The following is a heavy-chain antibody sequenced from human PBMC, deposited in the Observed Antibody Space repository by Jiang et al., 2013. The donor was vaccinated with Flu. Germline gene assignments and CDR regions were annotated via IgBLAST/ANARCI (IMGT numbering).Heavy chain of an antibody. CDR1: GYTFTSYG. Sequence: GAEVKKPRASVKVSCKASGYTFTSYGISWVRQAPGQGLEWMGWISAYNGNTNYAQKLQGRVTMTTDTSTSTAYMELRSLRSDDTAVYYCARAPRIAAAGTVDYWGQGTLVTVSS. CDR3: ARAPRIAAAGTVDY. V-gene: IGHV1-18*04. CDR2: ISAYNGNT. D-gene: IGHD6-13*01. J-gene: IGHJ4*02.